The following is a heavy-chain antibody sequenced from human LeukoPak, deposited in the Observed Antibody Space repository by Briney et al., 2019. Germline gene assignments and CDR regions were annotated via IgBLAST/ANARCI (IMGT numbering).Heavy chain of an antibody. CDR1: GFSFSSYS. Sequence: PGGSLRLSCAASGFSFSSYSMNWVRQAPGKGQEWLSYITDDSSTMHYAAAVKGRFAISRDNARNSLYLQMNSLRVEDTALYYCVRKSGSSGYPFDFWGQGTLVTVSS. D-gene: IGHD3-22*01. CDR3: VRKSGSSGYPFDF. CDR2: ITDDSSTM. J-gene: IGHJ4*02. V-gene: IGHV3-48*01.